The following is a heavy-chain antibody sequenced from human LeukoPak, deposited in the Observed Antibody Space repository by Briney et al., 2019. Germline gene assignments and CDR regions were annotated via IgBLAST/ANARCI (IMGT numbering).Heavy chain of an antibody. Sequence: SETLSLTCTVSGGSISSSSYYWSWLRQPPGRGLERIGEINHSGSTNYNPSLKSRVTISVDTSKNQFSLKLSSVTAADTAVYYCVRPTAGGDYFDAFDFWGQGTVVTVSS. V-gene: IGHV4-39*07. CDR2: INHSGST. J-gene: IGHJ3*01. CDR3: VRPTAGGDYFDAFDF. CDR1: GGSISSSSYY. D-gene: IGHD4-17*01.